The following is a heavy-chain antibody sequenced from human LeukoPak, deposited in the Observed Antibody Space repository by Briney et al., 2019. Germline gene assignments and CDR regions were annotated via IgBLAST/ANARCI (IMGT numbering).Heavy chain of an antibody. CDR2: IKQDGSEK. V-gene: IGHV3-7*01. CDR3: AREFGPDIVVVPAAMTGHYFDY. J-gene: IGHJ4*02. D-gene: IGHD2-2*01. Sequence: GGSLRLSCAASGFTFSIYWMSWVRQAPGKGLEWVANIKQDGSEKYYVDSVKGRFTISRDNAKNSLYLQMNSLRAEDTAVYYCAREFGPDIVVVPAAMTGHYFDYWGQGTLVTVSS. CDR1: GFTFSIYW.